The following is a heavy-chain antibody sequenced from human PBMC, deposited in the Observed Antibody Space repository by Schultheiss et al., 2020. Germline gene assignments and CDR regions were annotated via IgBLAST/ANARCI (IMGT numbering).Heavy chain of an antibody. CDR1: GYTFTSYG. Sequence: ASVKVSCKASGYTFTSYGISWVRQAPGQGLEWMGWISAYNGDTNYAQRLQDRVTMTTHTSTSTAYMELGSLRSDDTAVYYCAREPHSAYDFRGMDVWGQGTTVTVSS. V-gene: IGHV1-18*01. CDR2: ISAYNGDT. CDR3: AREPHSAYDFRGMDV. J-gene: IGHJ6*02. D-gene: IGHD5-12*01.